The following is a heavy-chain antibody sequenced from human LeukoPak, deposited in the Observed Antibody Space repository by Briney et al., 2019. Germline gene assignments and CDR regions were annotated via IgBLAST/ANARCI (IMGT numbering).Heavy chain of an antibody. CDR2: INPTGGST. J-gene: IGHJ4*02. Sequence: ASVKVSCKASGYTFTSYYMHWVRQAPGEGLEWMGIINPTGGSTSYAQKFQGRVTMTRDTPISTAYMELNRLRSDDTAVYYCARVMNREGTNYWGQGTLVTVSS. D-gene: IGHD1/OR15-1a*01. V-gene: IGHV1-46*01. CDR3: ARVMNREGTNY. CDR1: GYTFTSYY.